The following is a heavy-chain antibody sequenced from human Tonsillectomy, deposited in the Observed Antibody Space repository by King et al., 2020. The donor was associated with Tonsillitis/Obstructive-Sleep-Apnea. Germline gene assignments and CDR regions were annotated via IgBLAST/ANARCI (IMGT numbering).Heavy chain of an antibody. J-gene: IGHJ6*02. D-gene: IGHD4-17*01. CDR3: ASGIYGDSYYGMDV. CDR2: IIPMLGIA. V-gene: IGHV1-69*10. Sequence: QLVQSGAEVKKPGSSVKVSCEASGGTFSSYVVSWVRQAPGQGLEWMGGIIPMLGIANSAEKFQGRVTITANKFTKTAYMELSSLRSEDTAVYYCASGIYGDSYYGMDVWGQGTTVTVSS. CDR1: GGTFSSYV.